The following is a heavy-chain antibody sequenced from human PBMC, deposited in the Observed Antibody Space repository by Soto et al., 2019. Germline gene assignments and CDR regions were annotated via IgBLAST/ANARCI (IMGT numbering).Heavy chain of an antibody. V-gene: IGHV3-30-3*01. J-gene: IGHJ4*02. Sequence: QVQMVESGGGVVQPGRSLRLSCAASGFIFSHYAMHWVRQAPGKGLEWLAVISYDGSSKYHADSVKGRFTISRDNYRNTLSLQLNSLRPEDTAVYYCPRDEYGAHYFDHWGQGILVTVSS. D-gene: IGHD2-8*01. CDR1: GFIFSHYA. CDR3: PRDEYGAHYFDH. CDR2: ISYDGSSK.